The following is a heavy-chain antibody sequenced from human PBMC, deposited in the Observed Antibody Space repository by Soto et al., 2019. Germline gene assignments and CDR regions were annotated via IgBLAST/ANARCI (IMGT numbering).Heavy chain of an antibody. V-gene: IGHV1-69*12. CDR3: ARDNDRLQLGGNYYYILDV. D-gene: IGHD4-4*01. CDR1: GGTLSSSA. Sequence: QVHLVQYGAEMKEPGSSVKVACKTSGGTLSSSAISWLRQAPGQGLEWMGGIIPLFRTPDYAQKFQGRVTIAADESTSTAYMELSSLRSEDTAVYYCARDNDRLQLGGNYYYILDVWVQGTTITVSS. J-gene: IGHJ6*02. CDR2: IIPLFRTP.